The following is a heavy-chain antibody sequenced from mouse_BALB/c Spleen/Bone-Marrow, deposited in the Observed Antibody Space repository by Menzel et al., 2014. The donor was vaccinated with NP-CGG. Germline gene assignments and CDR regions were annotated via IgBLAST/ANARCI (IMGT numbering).Heavy chain of an antibody. Sequence: LVESGAELVKPGAPVKLSCKASGYTFTSYWMNWVKQRPGRGLEWIGRIDPSDSETHYNQKFKDKATLTVDKSSSTAYIQLSSLTSEDSAVYYCARNWVYFDYWGQGTTLTVSS. CDR1: GYTFTSYW. V-gene: IGHV1-69*02. J-gene: IGHJ2*01. CDR3: ARNWVYFDY. CDR2: IDPSDSET. D-gene: IGHD4-1*01.